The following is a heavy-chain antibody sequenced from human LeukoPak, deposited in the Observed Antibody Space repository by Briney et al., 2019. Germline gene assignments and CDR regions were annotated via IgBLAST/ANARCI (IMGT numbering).Heavy chain of an antibody. D-gene: IGHD6-19*01. CDR1: GFTFSSYS. Sequence: GGSLRLSCAASGFTFSSYSMNWVRQAPGKGLEWVSYISSSSSTIYYADSVKGRFTISRDNAKSSLYLQMNSLRAEDTAVYYCARVAVAGGIYFDYWGQGTLVTVSS. J-gene: IGHJ4*02. CDR3: ARVAVAGGIYFDY. CDR2: ISSSSSTI. V-gene: IGHV3-48*01.